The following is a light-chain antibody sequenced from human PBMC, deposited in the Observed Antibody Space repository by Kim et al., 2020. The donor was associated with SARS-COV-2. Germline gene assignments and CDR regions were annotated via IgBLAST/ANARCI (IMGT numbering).Light chain of an antibody. J-gene: IGKJ1*01. CDR1: QGISSY. V-gene: IGKV3-15*01. Sequence: ASAGEGATVTCGASQGISSYLAWYQQKPGQAPRLLIYGASTRATGIPARFSGSGSGTEFTLTISSLQSEDFAVYYCQQYNNYPRTFGQGTKVDIK. CDR3: QQYNNYPRT. CDR2: GAS.